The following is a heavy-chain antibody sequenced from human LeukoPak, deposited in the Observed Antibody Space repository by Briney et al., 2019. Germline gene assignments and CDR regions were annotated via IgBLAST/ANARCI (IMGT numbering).Heavy chain of an antibody. J-gene: IGHJ3*02. CDR1: GYTLTELS. CDR3: ATGDYGDYSGAFDI. V-gene: IGHV1-24*01. Sequence: GASVKVSCKVSGYTLTELSMHWVRQAPGKGLEWMGGFDPEDGETIYAQKFQGRVTMTEDTSTDTAYMELSSLRSEDTAVYYCATGDYGDYSGAFDIWGQGTMVTVSS. D-gene: IGHD4-17*01. CDR2: FDPEDGET.